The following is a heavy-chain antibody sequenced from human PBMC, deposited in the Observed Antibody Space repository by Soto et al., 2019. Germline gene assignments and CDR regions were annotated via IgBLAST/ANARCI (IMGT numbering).Heavy chain of an antibody. CDR3: ARGVVPAAIRGHYYYYGMDV. CDR2: IIPIFGTA. V-gene: IGHV1-69*01. Sequence: QVQLVQSGAEVKKPGSSVKVSCKASGGTFSSYAVSWVRQAPGQGLQWMGGIIPIFGTANYAQKFQGRVTITADSSTSTAYMELSSLRSEDTAVYYCARGVVPAAIRGHYYYYGMDVWGQGTTVTVSS. D-gene: IGHD2-2*02. J-gene: IGHJ6*02. CDR1: GGTFSSYA.